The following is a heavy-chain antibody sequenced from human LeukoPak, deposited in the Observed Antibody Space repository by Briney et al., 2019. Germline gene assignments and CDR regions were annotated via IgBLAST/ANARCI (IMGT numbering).Heavy chain of an antibody. CDR2: IWSDGSNK. CDR1: GFSFSEYD. CDR3: TKDPLRHDYGDLPGDY. Sequence: HSGGSLRLSCAASGFSFSEYDMHWVRQAPGKGLEWVAVIWSDGSNKYYANSVKGRFTISRDNSENTLYLQMNSLRAEDTAFYYCTKDPLRHDYGDLPGDYWGQGTLVTVST. J-gene: IGHJ4*02. V-gene: IGHV3-33*06. D-gene: IGHD4-17*01.